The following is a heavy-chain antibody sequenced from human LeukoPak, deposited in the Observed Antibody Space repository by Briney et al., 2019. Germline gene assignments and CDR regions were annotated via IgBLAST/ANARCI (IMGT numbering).Heavy chain of an antibody. V-gene: IGHV1-2*02. CDR3: ARGMYGLDV. Sequence: ASVKVSCKASGYTFTGYYIHWVRQAPGQGIEWMGWINPNSSAANYARKFQGRVTMTRDTSITTAYMEVSRLRFDDTAVYYCARGMYGLDVWGQGTTVTVSS. J-gene: IGHJ6*02. CDR1: GYTFTGYY. CDR2: INPNSSAA.